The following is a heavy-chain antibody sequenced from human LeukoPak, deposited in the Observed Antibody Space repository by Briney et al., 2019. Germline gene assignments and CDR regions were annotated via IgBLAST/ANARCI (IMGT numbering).Heavy chain of an antibody. J-gene: IGHJ4*02. CDR3: ARGGVLFNDFDY. Sequence: PSGTLSLTCTVSGGSISSYYWSWIRQPPGKGLEWIGYIYYSGSTNYNPSLKSRVTISVDTSKNQFSLELSSVTAADTAVYYCARGGVLFNDFDYWGQGTLVTVSS. V-gene: IGHV4-59*01. D-gene: IGHD3-16*01. CDR2: IYYSGST. CDR1: GGSISSYY.